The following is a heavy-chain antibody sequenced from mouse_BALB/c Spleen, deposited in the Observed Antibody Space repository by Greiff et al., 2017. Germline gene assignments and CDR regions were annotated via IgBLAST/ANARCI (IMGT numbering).Heavy chain of an antibody. J-gene: IGHJ4*01. CDR3: ARVRNYGSSYFDAMDY. CDR1: GFTFSSYA. Sequence: EVKLVESGGGLVKPGGSLKLSCAASGFTFSSYAMSWVRQTPEKRLEWVASISSGGSTYYPDSVKGRFTISRDNARNILYLQMSSLRSEDTAMYYCARVRNYGSSYFDAMDYWGQGTSVTVSS. CDR2: ISSGGST. V-gene: IGHV5-6-5*01. D-gene: IGHD1-1*01.